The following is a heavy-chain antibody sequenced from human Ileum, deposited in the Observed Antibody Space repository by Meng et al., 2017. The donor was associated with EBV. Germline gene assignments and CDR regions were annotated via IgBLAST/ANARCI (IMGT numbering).Heavy chain of an antibody. CDR1: GDSMTNNNW. J-gene: IGHJ4*02. CDR3: ARTGVGLAFDY. V-gene: IGHV4-4*02. CDR2: IYHSGST. D-gene: IGHD2-8*01. Sequence: ESGPGLVKCSGTLSLTCGVSGDSMTNNNWWTWVRQPPGKGLEWIGEIYHSGSTNYNPSLQSRATISVDMSKKQFSLKLRSVTAADTAVYYCARTGVGLAFDYWGLGTLVTVSS.